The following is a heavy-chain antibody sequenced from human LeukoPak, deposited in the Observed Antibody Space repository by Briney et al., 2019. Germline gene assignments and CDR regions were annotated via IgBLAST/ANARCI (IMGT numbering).Heavy chain of an antibody. D-gene: IGHD2-15*01. V-gene: IGHV3-21*01. Sequence: SGGSLRLSCAASGFTFSSYSMNWVRQAPGKGLEWVSSISSSSSYIYCADSVKGRFTISRDNAKNSLYLQMNSLRAEDTAVYYCAKRGYCSGGSCYSASQHWGQGTLVTVSS. CDR3: AKRGYCSGGSCYSASQH. CDR2: ISSSSSYI. J-gene: IGHJ1*01. CDR1: GFTFSSYS.